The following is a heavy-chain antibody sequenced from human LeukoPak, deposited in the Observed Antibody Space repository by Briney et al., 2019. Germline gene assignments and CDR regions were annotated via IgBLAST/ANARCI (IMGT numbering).Heavy chain of an antibody. J-gene: IGHJ5*02. CDR3: ARSLTYYGSGSYYRLHWFDP. CDR2: MNPNSGNT. D-gene: IGHD3-10*01. CDR1: GYTFTSYD. Sequence: APVKVSCKASGYTFTSYDINWVRQATGQGLEWMGWMNPNSGNTGYAQKFQGRVTITRNTSISTAYMELSSLRSEDTAVYYCARSLTYYGSGSYYRLHWFDPWGQGTLVTVSS. V-gene: IGHV1-8*03.